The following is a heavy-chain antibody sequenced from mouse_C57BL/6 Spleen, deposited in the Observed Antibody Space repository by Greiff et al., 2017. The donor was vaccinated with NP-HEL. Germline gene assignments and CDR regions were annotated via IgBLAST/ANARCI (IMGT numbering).Heavy chain of an antibody. CDR3: ARGGIYYDYLLAMDY. V-gene: IGHV1-72*01. Sequence: QVQLKQPGAELVKPGASVKLSCKASGYTFTSYWMHWVKQRPGRGLEWIGRIDPNSGGTKYNEKFKSKATLTVDKPSSTAYMQLSSLTSEDSAVYYCARGGIYYDYLLAMDYWGQGTSVTVSS. CDR1: GYTFTSYW. CDR2: IDPNSGGT. D-gene: IGHD2-4*01. J-gene: IGHJ4*01.